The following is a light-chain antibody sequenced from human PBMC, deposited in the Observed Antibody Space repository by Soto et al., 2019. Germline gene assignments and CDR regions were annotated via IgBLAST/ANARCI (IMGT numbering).Light chain of an antibody. Sequence: QSVLTQSPSVSGAPGQRVTISCTGSSSNIGAGYAVHWHQHLPGTVPKLLIYGNNNRPSGVPDRFSGSKSGTSASLAITGLLAEDEADYYCQSFDNSLNIGVFGGGTKLTVL. J-gene: IGLJ3*02. V-gene: IGLV1-40*01. CDR1: SSNIGAGYA. CDR3: QSFDNSLNIGV. CDR2: GNN.